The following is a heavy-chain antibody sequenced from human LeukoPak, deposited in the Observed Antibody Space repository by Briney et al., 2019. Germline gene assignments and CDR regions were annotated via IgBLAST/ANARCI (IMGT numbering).Heavy chain of an antibody. CDR1: GGSISSSSYY. D-gene: IGHD5-12*01. J-gene: IGHJ4*02. CDR3: ARQSNSGYGLPFDY. CDR2: IYYSGNT. V-gene: IGHV4-39*01. Sequence: SETLSLTCTVSGGSISSSSYYWGWIRQPPGKGLEWIGSIYYSGNTYYNPSLKSRVTISVDTSKNQFSLKLNSVTAADTAVYYCARQSNSGYGLPFDYWGQGTLVTVSS.